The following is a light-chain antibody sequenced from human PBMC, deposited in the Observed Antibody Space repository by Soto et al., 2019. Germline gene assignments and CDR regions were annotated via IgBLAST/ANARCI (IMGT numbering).Light chain of an antibody. CDR3: QQYGGSPWT. V-gene: IGKV3-20*01. CDR2: GAS. Sequence: ESVLTQSPGTLSLSPGQRATLSCRASQSVSSSYLAWYQQKPGQAHRLLIYGASSRATGIPDRFSGSGSGTDFTLTISGLEPVDFAVYYWQQYGGSPWTFGQGTKVEIK. CDR1: QSVSSSY. J-gene: IGKJ1*01.